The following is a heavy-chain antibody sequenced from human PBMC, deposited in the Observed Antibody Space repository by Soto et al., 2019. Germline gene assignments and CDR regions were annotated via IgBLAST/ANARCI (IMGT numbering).Heavy chain of an antibody. V-gene: IGHV2-5*02. D-gene: IGHD6-19*01. CDR1: GFSLSTSGVG. Sequence: QITLKESGPPLVKPTQTLTLTCTFSGFSLSTSGVGVGWIRQPPGKALEWLALIYWDDDKRYSPSLKSRLTITKDXSKIQXXLTMTNKDPVDTATYYCAHSTISIAVAGIVDWFDPWGQGTLVTVSS. CDR3: AHSTISIAVAGIVDWFDP. J-gene: IGHJ5*02. CDR2: IYWDDDK.